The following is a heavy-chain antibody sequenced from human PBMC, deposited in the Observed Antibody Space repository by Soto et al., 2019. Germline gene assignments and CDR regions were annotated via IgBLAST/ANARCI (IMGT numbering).Heavy chain of an antibody. CDR1: EIIFNGFG. V-gene: IGHV3-33*01. J-gene: IGHJ4*02. CDR2: IRYDGSDI. CDR3: ARDGVGATAYFGYFDY. Sequence: QVQLVESGGGVVQPGRSLRLSCAASEIIFNGFGMHWVRQAPGKGLEWVAVIRYDGSDIHYADSVKGRFTISRDNSKNTLYLQMDSLRGDDTAVYYCARDGVGATAYFGYFDYWGQGALVTVSS. D-gene: IGHD1-26*01.